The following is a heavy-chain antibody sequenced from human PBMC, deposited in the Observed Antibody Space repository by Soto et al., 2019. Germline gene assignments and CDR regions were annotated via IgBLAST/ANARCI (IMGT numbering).Heavy chain of an antibody. CDR2: IIPLFGTP. Sequence: QVQLVQSGAEVKKPGSSVKVSCKASGGTFSSYGISWVRQAHGQGLEWMGGIIPLFGTPNYAQKFQGRVTITADESTSTAYMELSSLRSEDTAVYYCARGRGYDSRAYYFDSWGQGTLVTVSS. CDR1: GGTFSSYG. V-gene: IGHV1-69*12. D-gene: IGHD3-22*01. CDR3: ARGRGYDSRAYYFDS. J-gene: IGHJ4*02.